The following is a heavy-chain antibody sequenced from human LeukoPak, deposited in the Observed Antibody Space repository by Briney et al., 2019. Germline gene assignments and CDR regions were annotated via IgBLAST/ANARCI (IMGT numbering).Heavy chain of an antibody. CDR2: INPNSGGT. CDR3: ARVRSHGLYGDIDY. Sequence: ASVKVSCTASGYTFTGYYMHWVRQAPGQGLEWMGWINPNSGGTNYAQKFQGRVTMTRDTSISIAYMELSRLRSDDTAVYYCARVRSHGLYGDIDYWGQGTLVTVSS. D-gene: IGHD4-17*01. J-gene: IGHJ4*02. V-gene: IGHV1-2*02. CDR1: GYTFTGYY.